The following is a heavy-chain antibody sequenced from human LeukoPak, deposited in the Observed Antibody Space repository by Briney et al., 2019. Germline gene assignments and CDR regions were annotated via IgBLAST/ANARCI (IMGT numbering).Heavy chain of an antibody. CDR2: ISYDGSNK. D-gene: IGHD2-15*01. CDR1: GFTFSSYA. V-gene: IGHV3-30-3*01. CDR3: AREAPTRSRGSCSLYYYYGMDV. Sequence: GRSLRLSCAASGFTFSSYAMHWVRQAPGKGLEWVAVISYDGSNKYYADSVKGRFTISRDNSKNTLYLQMSSLRAEDTAVYYCAREAPTRSRGSCSLYYYYGMDVWGQGTTVTVSS. J-gene: IGHJ6*02.